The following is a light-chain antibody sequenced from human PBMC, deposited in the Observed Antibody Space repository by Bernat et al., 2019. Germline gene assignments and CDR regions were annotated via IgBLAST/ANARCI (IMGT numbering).Light chain of an antibody. J-gene: IGLJ1*01. CDR1: SSNIGSNY. CDR3: AAWDDSLSGLYV. Sequence: QSVLTQPPSASGTPGQRVTISCSGSSSNIGSNYVYWYQQLTGTAPKLLIYRNNQRPSGVPDRFSGSKSGTSASLAISGLRSEDEADYYCAAWDDSLSGLYVFGTGTMVTVL. V-gene: IGLV1-47*01. CDR2: RNN.